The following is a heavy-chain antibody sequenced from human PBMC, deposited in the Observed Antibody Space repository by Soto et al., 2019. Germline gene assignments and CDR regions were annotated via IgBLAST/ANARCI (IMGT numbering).Heavy chain of an antibody. V-gene: IGHV4-59*01. J-gene: IGHJ6*02. CDR3: AIDRGTFCSGGSCYSRGMDV. CDR1: GGSISSDY. D-gene: IGHD2-15*01. Sequence: SETLSLTCTVSGGSISSDYWSWIRQPPGKGLEWIGYIYYSGSTNYNPSLKSRVTISVDTSKNQFSLKVSSVTAADTAVYYCAIDRGTFCSGGSCYSRGMDVWGQGTTVTVSS. CDR2: IYYSGST.